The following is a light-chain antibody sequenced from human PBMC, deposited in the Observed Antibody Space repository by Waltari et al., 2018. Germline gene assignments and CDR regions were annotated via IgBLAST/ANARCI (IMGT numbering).Light chain of an antibody. CDR3: CSYAGRYTL. CDR1: SSDVGGYNY. Sequence: QSALTQPRSVSGSPGQSVAISCTGTSSDVGGYNYVSWYQQHPGKAPKVMIYDVSKRPSGVSDRFSGSKSGNTASLTISGLQAEDEADYYCCSYAGRYTLFGGGTKLTVL. J-gene: IGLJ2*01. CDR2: DVS. V-gene: IGLV2-11*01.